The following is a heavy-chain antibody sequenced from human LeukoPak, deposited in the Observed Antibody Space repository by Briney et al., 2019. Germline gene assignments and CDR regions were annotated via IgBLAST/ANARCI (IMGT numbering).Heavy chain of an antibody. CDR1: GGSIGSSSYY. V-gene: IGHV4-39*01. CDR2: IYYSGST. Sequence: SETLSLTCTVSGGSIGSSSYYWGWIRQPPGKGLEWIGSIYYSGSTYYNPSLRSRVTISVDTSKNQFSLKLSSVTAADTAVYYCARRMITCGGVISRWFDPWGQGTLVTVSS. D-gene: IGHD3-16*02. J-gene: IGHJ5*02. CDR3: ARRMITCGGVISRWFDP.